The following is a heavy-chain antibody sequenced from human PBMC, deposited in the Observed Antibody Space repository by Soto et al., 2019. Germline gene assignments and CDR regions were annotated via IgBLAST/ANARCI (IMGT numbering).Heavy chain of an antibody. D-gene: IGHD2-21*01. CDR3: ATLRFPGNYFDS. CDR2: INPNSGGT. CDR1: GYTCSGYD. V-gene: IGHV1-2*02. Sequence: ASVKVSCKASGYTCSGYDIHWVRQSPAQGLGWMGWINPNSGGTNFAQKFHGRVTMTRDTSVSTAYMDRTSLTSDDTAVYFCATLRFPGNYFDSWGQGTLVTVSS. J-gene: IGHJ4*02.